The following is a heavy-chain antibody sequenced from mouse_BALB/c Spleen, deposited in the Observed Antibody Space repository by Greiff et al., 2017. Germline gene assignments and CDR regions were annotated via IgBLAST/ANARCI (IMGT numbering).Heavy chain of an antibody. CDR1: GFTFSSYA. CDR3: ARGQDYGYYFDY. CDR2: ISSGGST. V-gene: IGHV5-6-5*01. Sequence: EVMLVESGGGLVKPGGSLKLSCAASGFTFSSYAMSWVRQTPEKRLEWVASISSGGSTYYPDSVKGRFTISRDNARNILYLQMSSLRSEDTAMYYCARGQDYGYYFDYWGQGTTLTVSS. J-gene: IGHJ2*01. D-gene: IGHD2-2*01.